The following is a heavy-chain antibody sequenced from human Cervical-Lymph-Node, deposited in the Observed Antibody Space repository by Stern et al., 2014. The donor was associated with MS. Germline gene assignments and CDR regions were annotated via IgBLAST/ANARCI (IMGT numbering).Heavy chain of an antibody. CDR1: GGSISSGGSS. J-gene: IGHJ3*01. CDR2: IYHSGST. CDR3: ARGGVIYSQDRNGFDV. Sequence: VQLVESGSGQAKPSQTLSLTCAVSGGSISSGGSSWNWIRQPPGKGLEGIGFIYHSGSTYYKPFLKGRVLISVDTSKNQFALNLRSVAAADTAVYYCARGGVIYSQDRNGFDVWGQGTMVTVSS. D-gene: IGHD2-15*01. V-gene: IGHV4-30-2*01.